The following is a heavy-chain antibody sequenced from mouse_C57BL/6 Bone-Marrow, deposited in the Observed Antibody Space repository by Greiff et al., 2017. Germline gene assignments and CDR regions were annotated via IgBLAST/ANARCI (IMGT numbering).Heavy chain of an antibody. V-gene: IGHV1-39*01. CDR1: GYSFTDYN. D-gene: IGHD2-2*01. CDR3: ARRGHLWLRRRGYYAMDY. J-gene: IGHJ4*01. CDR2: FNPNYGTT. Sequence: EVQLQESGPELVKPGASVKISCKASGYSFTDYNMNWVKQSNGKSLEWIGVFNPNYGTTSYNQKFKGKATLTVDQSSSTAYMQLNSLTSEDAAGYYCARRGHLWLRRRGYYAMDYWGQGTSVTVSA.